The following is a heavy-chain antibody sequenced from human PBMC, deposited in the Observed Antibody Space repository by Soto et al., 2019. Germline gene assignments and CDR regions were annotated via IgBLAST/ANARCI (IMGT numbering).Heavy chain of an antibody. CDR3: VRDRGYSYGWTYMDV. CDR1: GYTFTSYF. D-gene: IGHD5-18*01. CDR2: INPSGGST. V-gene: IGHV1-46*03. J-gene: IGHJ6*03. Sequence: SVKVSCKASGYTFTSYFMHWVRQAPGQGLEWMGIINPSGGSTSYAQKFQGRVTMTRDTSTTTVYMELSSLRSEDTAVYYCVRDRGYSYGWTYMDVWGKGTTVTVS.